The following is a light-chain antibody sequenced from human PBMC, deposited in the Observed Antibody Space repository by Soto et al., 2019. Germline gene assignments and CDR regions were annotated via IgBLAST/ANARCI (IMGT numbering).Light chain of an antibody. CDR1: QSLVYSDGNTY. V-gene: IGKV2-30*01. Sequence: MTQSPPSLSSSVGDIITITCRGSQSLVYSDGNTYLNWFQQRPRQSPRRLIYKVYNRDSGVPDRFRGSGSGTDFTLKISRVEAEDVGVYYCMQRTHWPPVTFGGGTKVDIK. J-gene: IGKJ4*01. CDR3: MQRTHWPPVT. CDR2: KVY.